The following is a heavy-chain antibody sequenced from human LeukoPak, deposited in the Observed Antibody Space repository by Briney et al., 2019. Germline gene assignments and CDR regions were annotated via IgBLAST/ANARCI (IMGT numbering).Heavy chain of an antibody. CDR1: GGSFSGYY. J-gene: IGHJ4*02. CDR2: INHSGST. D-gene: IGHD5-18*01. Sequence: PSETLSLTCAVYGGSFSGYYWSWIRQPPGKGLEWIGEINHSGSTNYNPSLKSRVTISVDTSKNQFSLKLSSVTAADTAVYYCARARRYSYGYVAYWGQGTLVTVSS. CDR3: ARARRYSYGYVAY. V-gene: IGHV4-34*01.